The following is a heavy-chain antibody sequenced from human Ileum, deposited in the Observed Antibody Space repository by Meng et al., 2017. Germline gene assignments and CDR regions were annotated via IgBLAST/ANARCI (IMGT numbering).Heavy chain of an antibody. V-gene: IGHV4-39*07. CDR3: ATSTVKTSPVTFDR. Sequence: HPELRESGPVLVQPSEPLSLTCTVSGDPICRGACDWGWGRRPPGKELEWIGSICLLGYPYRNPSVARRATTSVDTAKNKFSLKLISVTAADTAIYYCATSTVKTSPVTFDRWGQGTLVTVSS. J-gene: IGHJ5*02. CDR1: GDPICRGACD. CDR2: ICLLGYP. D-gene: IGHD4-17*01.